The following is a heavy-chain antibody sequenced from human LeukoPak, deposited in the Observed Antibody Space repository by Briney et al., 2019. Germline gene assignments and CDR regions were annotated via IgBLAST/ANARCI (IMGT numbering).Heavy chain of an antibody. J-gene: IGHJ4*02. CDR2: ISYDGSNK. Sequence: GGSLRLSCAASGFTLSSYSMNWVRQAPGKGLEWVAVISYDGSNKYYADSVKGRFTISRDNSKNTLYLQMNSLRAEDTAVYYCAKSGYGGNFDYWGQGTLVTVSS. V-gene: IGHV3-30*18. D-gene: IGHD4-23*01. CDR3: AKSGYGGNFDY. CDR1: GFTLSSYS.